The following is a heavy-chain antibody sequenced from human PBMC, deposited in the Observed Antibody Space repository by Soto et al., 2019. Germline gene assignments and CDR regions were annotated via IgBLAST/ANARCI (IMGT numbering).Heavy chain of an antibody. D-gene: IGHD4-17*01. V-gene: IGHV3-30-3*01. CDR1: GFTFSSNA. CDR2: MSYDGSNE. Sequence: GGSLRLSCAASGFTFSSNAMHWVRQAPGKGLEWVAVMSYDGSNEYYADSVKGRFTISRDNSKNTLYLQMNSLRAEDTAVYYCARDSILSGTTRPPPLDYWGQGTLVTVSS. J-gene: IGHJ4*02. CDR3: ARDSILSGTTRPPPLDY.